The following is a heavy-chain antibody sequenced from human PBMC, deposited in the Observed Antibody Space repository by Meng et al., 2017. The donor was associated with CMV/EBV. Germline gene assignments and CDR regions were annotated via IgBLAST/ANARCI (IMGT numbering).Heavy chain of an antibody. J-gene: IGHJ4*02. CDR2: IKSKTDGGTT. CDR3: TTSTMVRGVTPH. V-gene: IGHV3-15*01. Sequence: GESLKISCAASGFTFSNAWMSWVRPAPGKGLEWVGRIKSKTDGGTTDYAAPVKGRFTISRDDSKNTLYLQMNSLKTEDTAVYYCTTSTMVRGVTPHWGQGTLVTVSS. CDR1: GFTFSNAW. D-gene: IGHD3-10*01.